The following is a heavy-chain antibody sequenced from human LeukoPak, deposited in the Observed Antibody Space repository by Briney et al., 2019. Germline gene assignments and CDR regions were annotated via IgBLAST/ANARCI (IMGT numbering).Heavy chain of an antibody. CDR2: ISSSGSTT. CDR3: ASVHTWGIHTYYYMDV. CDR1: GFTSSNYP. D-gene: IGHD7-27*01. V-gene: IGHV3-48*04. J-gene: IGHJ6*03. Sequence: GGSLRLSCAASGFTSSNYPINWVRQAPGKGLEWVSYISSSGSTTYYADSLKGRFTVSRDNAKNSLSLQMNSLRAEDTAVYYCASVHTWGIHTYYYMDVWGKGTTVTVSS.